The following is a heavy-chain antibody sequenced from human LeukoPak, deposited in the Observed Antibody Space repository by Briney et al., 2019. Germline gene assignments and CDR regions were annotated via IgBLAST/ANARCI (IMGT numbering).Heavy chain of an antibody. CDR2: ISGDGVST. Sequence: PGGSLRLSCAASGLTFEDYAMHWVRQVPGKGLEWVSFISGDGVSTYYTGSVKGRLIISRDNSKNSLYLQMNSLRTEDTAFYYCAKDKDSSGFDDWGQGTLVTVSS. V-gene: IGHV3-43*02. D-gene: IGHD3-22*01. CDR3: AKDKDSSGFDD. CDR1: GLTFEDYA. J-gene: IGHJ4*02.